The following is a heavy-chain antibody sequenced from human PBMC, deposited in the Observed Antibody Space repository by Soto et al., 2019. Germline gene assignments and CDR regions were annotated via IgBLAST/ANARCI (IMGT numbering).Heavy chain of an antibody. CDR2: FIPIFRTL. Sequence: QVQLIQSEAEVKKPGSSVRVSCTASGGIFGSHGFSWVRQAPGQRLEWVGGFIPIFRTLTYTEKFQARVRIAADESTNTVYLDLTSLTSEATAVYYWVRDRRIYYSDPHDEFVASDYEVWGQGTMVSVSS. CDR3: VRDRRIYYSDPHDEFVASDYEV. D-gene: IGHD3-22*01. V-gene: IGHV1-69*01. CDR1: GGIFGSHG. J-gene: IGHJ3*01.